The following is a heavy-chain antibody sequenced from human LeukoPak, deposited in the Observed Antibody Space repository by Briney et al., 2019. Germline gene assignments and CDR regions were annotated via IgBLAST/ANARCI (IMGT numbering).Heavy chain of an antibody. CDR1: GFTFSSYS. D-gene: IGHD3-3*01. J-gene: IGHJ4*02. V-gene: IGHV3-21*01. CDR2: ISSSSYI. Sequence: GGSLRLSCAASGFTFSSYSMNWVRQAPGKGLEWVSSISSSSYIYYADSVKGRFTISRDNAKNSLYLQMNSLRAEDTAVYYCARVKGDDFWSGTFDYWGQGTLVTVSS. CDR3: ARVKGDDFWSGTFDY.